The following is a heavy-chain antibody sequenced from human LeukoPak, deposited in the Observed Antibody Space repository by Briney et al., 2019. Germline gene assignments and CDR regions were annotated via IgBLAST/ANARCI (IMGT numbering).Heavy chain of an antibody. CDR2: IWYDGSNK. CDR1: GFTFSSYG. J-gene: IGHJ4*02. Sequence: GRSLRLSCAASGFTFSSYGMHWVRQAPGKGLEWVAVIWYDGSNKYYADSVKGRFTISRDNSKNTLYLQMNSLRAEDTAVYYCARDGRLVSLDYWGQGTLVTVSS. D-gene: IGHD6-19*01. V-gene: IGHV3-33*08. CDR3: ARDGRLVSLDY.